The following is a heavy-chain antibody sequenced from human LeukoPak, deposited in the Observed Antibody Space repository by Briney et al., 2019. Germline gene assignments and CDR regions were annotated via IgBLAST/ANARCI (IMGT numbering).Heavy chain of an antibody. V-gene: IGHV3-30-3*01. J-gene: IGHJ4*02. Sequence: GGSLRLSCAASGFTFTIYAMHWVRQAPGKGLEWLALISCDGNNKYYADSVKGRFTISRDNSKNTLYLQMNSLRAEDTAVYYCASAAYSSGYYFDYWGQGTLVTVSS. D-gene: IGHD6-19*01. CDR2: ISCDGNNK. CDR1: GFTFTIYA. CDR3: ASAAYSSGYYFDY.